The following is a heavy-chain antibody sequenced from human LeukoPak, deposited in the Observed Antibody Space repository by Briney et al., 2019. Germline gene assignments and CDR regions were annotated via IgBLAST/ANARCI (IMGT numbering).Heavy chain of an antibody. CDR2: ISAYNGNT. CDR3: ARDSPASGIAPTFDP. Sequence: ASVKVSCKASGYTFTSYDISWVRQAPGQGLEWMGWISAYNGNTNYAQKLQGRVTMTTDTSTSTAYMELRSLRSDDTAVYYCARDSPASGIAPTFDPWGQGTLVTVSS. V-gene: IGHV1-18*01. D-gene: IGHD6-13*01. J-gene: IGHJ5*02. CDR1: GYTFTSYD.